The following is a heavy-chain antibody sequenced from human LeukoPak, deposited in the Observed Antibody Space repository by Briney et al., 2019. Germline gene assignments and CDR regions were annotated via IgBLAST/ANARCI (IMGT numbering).Heavy chain of an antibody. D-gene: IGHD1-14*01. Sequence: GGSLRLSCAASGFTVSSNYMSWVRQAPGKGLEWVSVIYSGGSTYYADSVKGRFTISRDNSKNTLYLQMNSLRAEDTAVYYCARGGTQNQPVEAFDIWGQGTMVTVSS. CDR3: ARGGTQNQPVEAFDI. CDR2: IYSGGST. CDR1: GFTVSSNY. J-gene: IGHJ3*02. V-gene: IGHV3-66*01.